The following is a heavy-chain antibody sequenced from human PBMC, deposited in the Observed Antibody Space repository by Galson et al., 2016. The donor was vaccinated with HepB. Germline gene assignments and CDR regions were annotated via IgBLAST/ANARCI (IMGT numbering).Heavy chain of an antibody. D-gene: IGHD3-22*01. V-gene: IGHV5-51*01. Sequence: QSGAEVKKPGESLTISCKGSGYSFTSYWIGWVRQMPGKGLEWMGIIYPGDSDTRYSPSFRGQVTISADKSISTAYLQWSSLKASDTPMYYCARQAYYYDSSGYYTLALLDYWGQGTLVTVSS. J-gene: IGHJ4*02. CDR1: GYSFTSYW. CDR2: IYPGDSDT. CDR3: ARQAYYYDSSGYYTLALLDY.